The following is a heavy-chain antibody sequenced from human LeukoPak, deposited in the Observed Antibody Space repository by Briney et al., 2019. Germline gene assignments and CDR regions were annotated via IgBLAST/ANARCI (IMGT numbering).Heavy chain of an antibody. Sequence: GASVKVSCKASGYTFTGYYMHWVRQAPGQGLEWMGWINPNSGGTNYAQKFQGWVTMTRDTSISTAYMELSRLRSDDTAVYYCARSGHEWIQLWADRSFDYWGQGTLVTVSS. CDR1: GYTFTGYY. V-gene: IGHV1-2*04. D-gene: IGHD5-18*01. CDR2: INPNSGGT. CDR3: ARSGHEWIQLWADRSFDY. J-gene: IGHJ4*02.